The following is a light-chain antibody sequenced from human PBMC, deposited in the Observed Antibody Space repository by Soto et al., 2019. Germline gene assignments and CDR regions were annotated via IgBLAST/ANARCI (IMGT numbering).Light chain of an antibody. CDR3: SSYTTSSLFV. Sequence: QSVLTQPASVSGSPGQSIAISCTGTSSDVGGYDYVSWYQQHPGKAPKVIIYDVTNRPPGVSNRFSGSKSGNTASLTISGLQSEDEADYYCSSYTTSSLFVFGTGTKVTVL. V-gene: IGLV2-14*01. CDR1: SSDVGGYDY. CDR2: DVT. J-gene: IGLJ1*01.